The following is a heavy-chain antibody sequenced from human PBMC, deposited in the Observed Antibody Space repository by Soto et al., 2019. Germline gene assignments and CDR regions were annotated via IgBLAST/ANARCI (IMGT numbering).Heavy chain of an antibody. CDR1: GFTVSNNY. J-gene: IGHJ4*02. CDR2: MYRGGGT. V-gene: IGHV3-66*01. D-gene: IGHD3-10*01. CDR3: ARDSYASGSYREYYFDY. Sequence: EVQLVESGGGLVQPGGSLRLSCAASGFTVSNNYMSWVRQAPGKGLAWVSVMYRGGGTYYADSEKCRFTIYRDNSKNTVYLQVNSLRVEDTAVYYCARDSYASGSYREYYFDYWGQGTLVTVSS.